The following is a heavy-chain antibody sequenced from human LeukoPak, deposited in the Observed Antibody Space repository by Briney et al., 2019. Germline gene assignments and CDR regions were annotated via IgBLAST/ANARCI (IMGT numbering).Heavy chain of an antibody. D-gene: IGHD1-1*01. J-gene: IGHJ5*02. V-gene: IGHV4-39*07. CDR1: GGSISSSSYY. Sequence: PSETLSLTCTVSGGSISSSSYYWGWIRQPPGKGLEWIGSIYYSGSTYYNPSLKSRVTISVDTSKNQFSLKLSSVTAADTAVYYCARVLPYANWNSPTLNWFDPWGQGTLVTVSS. CDR3: ARVLPYANWNSPTLNWFDP. CDR2: IYYSGST.